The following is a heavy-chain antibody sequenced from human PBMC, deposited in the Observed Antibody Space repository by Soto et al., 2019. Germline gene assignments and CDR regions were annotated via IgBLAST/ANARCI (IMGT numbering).Heavy chain of an antibody. V-gene: IGHV4-30-2*01. CDR1: GGSISSGGYS. J-gene: IGHJ6*02. CDR2: IYHSGST. Sequence: QLQLQESGSGLVKPSQTLSLTCAVSGGSISSGGYSWSWIRQPPGKGLEWIGYIYHSGSTYYNPSLKSRVTISVDRSKNQFSLKLSSVTAADTAVYYCARDSGFASGSPRPYYYGMDVWGQGTTVTVSS. CDR3: ARDSGFASGSPRPYYYGMDV. D-gene: IGHD3-3*01.